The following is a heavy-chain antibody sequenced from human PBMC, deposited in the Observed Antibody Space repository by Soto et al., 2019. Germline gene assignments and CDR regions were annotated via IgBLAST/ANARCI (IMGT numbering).Heavy chain of an antibody. Sequence: QVQLVQSGAEVKKPGASVKVSCKASGYTFTGNYMHWVRQAPGQGFEWMGWINVNSGGTKYAQKFQGWVTMTRDTSISTAFMVLSSLRSYDTAVYFCARGYKFSLYPELDYWGQGTMFTVSS. CDR3: ARGYKFSLYPELDY. CDR2: INVNSGGT. J-gene: IGHJ4*02. CDR1: GYTFTGNY. V-gene: IGHV1-2*04. D-gene: IGHD3-16*02.